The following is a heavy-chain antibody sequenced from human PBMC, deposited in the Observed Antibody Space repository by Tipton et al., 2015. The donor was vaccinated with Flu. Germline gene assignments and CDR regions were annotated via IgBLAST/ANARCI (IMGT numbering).Heavy chain of an antibody. CDR3: ARDGRPYCDTTGCHSPHVFDI. CDR2: IYYSGTT. Sequence: TLSLTCSVSGASISSGGHYWTWIRQLPGKGLEWIGHIYYSGTTLYNPSLKSRLTISIDTSKNQFSLNLNSMTVADTAVYFCARDGRPYCDTTGCHSPHVFDIWGQGTMVTVSS. D-gene: IGHD2-2*02. V-gene: IGHV4-31*03. J-gene: IGHJ3*02. CDR1: GASISSGGHY.